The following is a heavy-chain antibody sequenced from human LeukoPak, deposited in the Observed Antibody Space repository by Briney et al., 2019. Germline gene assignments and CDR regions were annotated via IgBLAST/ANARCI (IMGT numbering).Heavy chain of an antibody. Sequence: WGSLRLSCAASGFTFSGYWMSWVRQTPEKGLEWVANIKQDGYEKYYVDSVKGRFTISRDNAKNSLYLQMNSLRADDTAVYYCARDKIVGPTTLDYWGQGTLVTVSS. CDR3: ARDKIVGPTTLDY. D-gene: IGHD1-26*01. J-gene: IGHJ4*02. CDR1: GFTFSGYW. CDR2: IKQDGYEK. V-gene: IGHV3-7*01.